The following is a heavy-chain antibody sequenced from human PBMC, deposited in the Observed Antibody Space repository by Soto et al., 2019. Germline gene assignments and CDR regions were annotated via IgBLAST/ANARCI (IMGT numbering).Heavy chain of an antibody. CDR1: GGSVSSGSYY. CDR2: VYNSGST. V-gene: IGHV4-61*01. Sequence: SETLSLTCTVSGGSVSSGSYYWTWIRQTPGKGLEWIGYVYNSGSTNYNPSLKSRVTISEDTSKSQFSLKVNSMTAADTAVYYCARYRREAVAGYTLDNWGQGILVTVSS. D-gene: IGHD6-13*01. J-gene: IGHJ4*02. CDR3: ARYRREAVAGYTLDN.